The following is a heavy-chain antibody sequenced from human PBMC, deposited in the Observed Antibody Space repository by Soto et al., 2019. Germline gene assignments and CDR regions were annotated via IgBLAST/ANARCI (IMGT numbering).Heavy chain of an antibody. D-gene: IGHD3-10*01. J-gene: IGHJ6*02. Sequence: GGSLRLSCAASGFTFSSYSMNWVRQAPGKGLEWVSSISSSSSYIYYADSVKGRFTISRDNAKNSLYLQMNSLRAEDTAVYYCAREGGITMVRGVTTYYYYGMDVWGQGTTVTVSS. CDR3: AREGGITMVRGVTTYYYYGMDV. CDR1: GFTFSSYS. CDR2: ISSSSSYI. V-gene: IGHV3-21*01.